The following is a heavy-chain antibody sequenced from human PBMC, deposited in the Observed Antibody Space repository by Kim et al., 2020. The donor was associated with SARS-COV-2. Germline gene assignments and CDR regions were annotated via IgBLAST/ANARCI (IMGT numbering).Heavy chain of an antibody. V-gene: IGHV4-59*13. J-gene: IGHJ3*02. D-gene: IGHD1-1*01. CDR2: IHHSGTT. Sequence: SETLSLTCTVSDGSIRSYYWSWLRQPPGKGLEWLGYIHHSGTTKYNPSLSSRVTISIDMSKNQFSLNLNSVTAADTAIYYCARPRSTGTTLGPFDIWGQGTMVTVSS. CDR3: ARPRSTGTTLGPFDI. CDR1: DGSIRSYY.